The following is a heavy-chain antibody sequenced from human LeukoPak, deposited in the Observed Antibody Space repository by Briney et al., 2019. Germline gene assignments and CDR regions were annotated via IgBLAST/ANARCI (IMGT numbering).Heavy chain of an antibody. Sequence: ASVKVSCKASGYTFTGYYMHWVRQAPGRGLEWMGWINPNSGATKYAQKFQGRVTMTRDTSISTAYMEVSRLRFDDTAVYYCARDGGWYQLLWWYDPWGQGTLVTVSS. CDR1: GYTFTGYY. V-gene: IGHV1-2*02. CDR2: INPNSGAT. J-gene: IGHJ5*02. D-gene: IGHD2-2*01. CDR3: ARDGGWYQLLWWYDP.